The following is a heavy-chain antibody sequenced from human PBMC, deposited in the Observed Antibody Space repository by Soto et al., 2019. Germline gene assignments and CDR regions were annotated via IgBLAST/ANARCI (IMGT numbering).Heavy chain of an antibody. CDR1: GFTFSSYA. V-gene: IGHV3-23*01. D-gene: IGHD2-15*01. CDR3: AKMRGVVVVVAATRGYNWFDP. J-gene: IGHJ5*02. Sequence: GGSLRLSCAASGFTFSSYAMSWVRQAPGKGLEWVSAISGSGGSTYYADSVKGRFTISRGNSKNTLYLQMNSLRAEDTAVYYCAKMRGVVVVVAATRGYNWFDPWGQGTLVTVSS. CDR2: ISGSGGST.